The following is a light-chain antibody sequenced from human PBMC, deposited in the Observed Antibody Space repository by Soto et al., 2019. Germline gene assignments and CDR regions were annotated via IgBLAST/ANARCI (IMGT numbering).Light chain of an antibody. Sequence: QTVVTQEPSVSVSPGGTVTLTCGLSSGSVSTNYYPAWYQQTPGQAPRALIYNTNTRSSGVPYRFSGSILGNKAALTISGAQADDESDYYCVLYRTGGPWVFGGGTKLTVL. CDR2: NTN. V-gene: IGLV8-61*01. J-gene: IGLJ3*02. CDR1: SGSVSTNYY. CDR3: VLYRTGGPWV.